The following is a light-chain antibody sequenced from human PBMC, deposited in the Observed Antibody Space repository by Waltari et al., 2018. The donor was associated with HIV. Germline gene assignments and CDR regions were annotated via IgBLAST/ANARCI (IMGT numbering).Light chain of an antibody. CDR3: QQRVNWPLT. Sequence: EVVLTQSPATLYLPPGEIATLSCRASQSISTYLAWYQQKPGQAPRLLVYDASNRATGIPPRFSGRGSGTDFTLTISSLEPEDFAVYYCQQRVNWPLTFGGGTKVEIK. CDR2: DAS. CDR1: QSISTY. V-gene: IGKV3-11*01. J-gene: IGKJ4*01.